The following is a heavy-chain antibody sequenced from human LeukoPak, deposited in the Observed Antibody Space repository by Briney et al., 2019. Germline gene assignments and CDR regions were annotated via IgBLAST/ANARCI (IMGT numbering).Heavy chain of an antibody. CDR3: ARETGSGYGMDV. CDR2: ISSDGTYT. V-gene: IGHV3-74*01. CDR1: GFTFSSHL. J-gene: IGHJ6*02. D-gene: IGHD3-10*01. Sequence: GGSLRLSCAASGFTFSSHLMHWVRQAPGKGLVWVSRISSDGTYTNYADSVRGRFTISRDNAKNTLYLQMNSLRAEDTAVYYCARETGSGYGMDVWGQGTTVTVSS.